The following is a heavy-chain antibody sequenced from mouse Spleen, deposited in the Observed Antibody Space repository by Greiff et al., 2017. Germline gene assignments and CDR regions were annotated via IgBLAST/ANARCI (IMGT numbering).Heavy chain of an antibody. Sequence: EVQVVESGGGLVKPGGSLKLSCAASGFTFSDYGMHWVRQAPEKGLEWVAYISRGSSTIYYAHTVKGRFTISRDNAKNTLFLQMTSLRSEDTAMYYCANYGSSYNYAMDYWGQGTSVTVSS. D-gene: IGHD1-1*01. V-gene: IGHV5-17*01. CDR3: ANYGSSYNYAMDY. CDR1: GFTFSDYG. J-gene: IGHJ4*01. CDR2: ISRGSSTI.